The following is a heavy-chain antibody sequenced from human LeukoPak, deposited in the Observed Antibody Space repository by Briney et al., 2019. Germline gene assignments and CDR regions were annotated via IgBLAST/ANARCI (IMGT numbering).Heavy chain of an antibody. V-gene: IGHV4-34*01. Sequence: PSETLSLTCAVYGGSFSGDYWSWIRQPPGKGLEWIGDINRSGRAVYNTSLKSRVIISVDTSKNQFSLKVNSVTAADTAVYYCARLPVIVGAALEYYYYYMDVWGQGTTVTVTS. D-gene: IGHD1-26*01. CDR3: ARLPVIVGAALEYYYYYMDV. CDR2: INRSGRA. CDR1: GGSFSGDY. J-gene: IGHJ6*03.